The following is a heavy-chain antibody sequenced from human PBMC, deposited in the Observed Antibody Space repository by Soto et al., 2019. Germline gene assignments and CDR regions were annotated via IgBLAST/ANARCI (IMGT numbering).Heavy chain of an antibody. J-gene: IGHJ6*02. CDR3: ARGGFYDSSGARNYYYYGMNV. D-gene: IGHD3-22*01. V-gene: IGHV1-18*01. Sequence: ASAKVSCKASGYTVTSYGINWVRQAPGQGLEWLGWISAYDGYTNYAQILQGRVSMTTDTSTKTAYMELRSLRSDDTAMYYCARGGFYDSSGARNYYYYGMNVWGQGTTVTVSS. CDR2: ISAYDGYT. CDR1: GYTVTSYG.